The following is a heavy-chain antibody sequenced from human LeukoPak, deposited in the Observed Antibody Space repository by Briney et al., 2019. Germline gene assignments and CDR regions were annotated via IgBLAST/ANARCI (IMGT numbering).Heavy chain of an antibody. Sequence: ASVKVSCKVSGYTLTELSMHWVRQAPGKGLEWMGGFDPEDGETIYAQKFQGRVTMTEDTSTDTAYMELSSLRSEDTAVYHCATGVTMIVVVQYFDYWGQGTLVTVSS. CDR2: FDPEDGET. D-gene: IGHD3-22*01. V-gene: IGHV1-24*01. J-gene: IGHJ4*02. CDR1: GYTLTELS. CDR3: ATGVTMIVVVQYFDY.